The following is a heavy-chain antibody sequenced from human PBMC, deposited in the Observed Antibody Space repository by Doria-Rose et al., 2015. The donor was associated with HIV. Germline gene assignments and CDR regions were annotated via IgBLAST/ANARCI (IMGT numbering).Heavy chain of an antibody. CDR1: GVSLSSPGMG. Sequence: QITLKESGPVLVKPTETLTLTCTVSGVSLSSPGMGVSWIRQPPGKALEWLAYIFSDDERSYKSSLKSRLTICRGTSKSQVVLTMTDMDPVDTATYYCARIKSSRWYHKYYFDFWGQGTLVIVSA. V-gene: IGHV2-26*01. D-gene: IGHD6-13*01. CDR3: ARIKSSRWYHKYYFDF. CDR2: IFSDDER. J-gene: IGHJ4*02.